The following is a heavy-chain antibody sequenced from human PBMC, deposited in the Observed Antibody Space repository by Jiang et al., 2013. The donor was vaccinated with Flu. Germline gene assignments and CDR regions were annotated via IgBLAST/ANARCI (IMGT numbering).Heavy chain of an antibody. D-gene: IGHD5-18*01. CDR3: ATRIQPPSGPLDY. V-gene: IGHV4-39*01. Sequence: GSGLVKPSETLSLTCTVSGGSISSSSYYWGWIRQPPGKGLEWIGSIYYSGSTYYNPSLKSRVTISVDTSKNQFSLKLSSVTAADTAVYYCATRIQPPSGPLDYWAREPWSPSPQ. CDR2: IYYSGST. J-gene: IGHJ4*02. CDR1: GGSISSSSYY.